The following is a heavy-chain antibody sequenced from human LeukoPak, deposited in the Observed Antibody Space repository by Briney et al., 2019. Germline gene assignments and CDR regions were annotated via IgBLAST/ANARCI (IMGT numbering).Heavy chain of an antibody. J-gene: IGHJ4*02. CDR2: ISGSGGST. D-gene: IGHD4-17*01. CDR1: VFTFSNYA. V-gene: IGHV3-23*01. CDR3: ARVRDYGDYYFDY. Sequence: GGSLRLSCAASVFTFSNYAMNWVRQAPGKGLEWISTISGSGGSTYYADSVKGRFTISRDNSKNTLYLQMNSLRAEDTAVYYCARVRDYGDYYFDYWGQGTLVTVSS.